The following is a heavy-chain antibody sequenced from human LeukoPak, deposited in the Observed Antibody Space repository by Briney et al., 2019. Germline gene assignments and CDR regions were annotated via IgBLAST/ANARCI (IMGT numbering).Heavy chain of an antibody. CDR1: GGTFSSYA. CDR3: ARDGRGGSSLY. CDR2: IIPIFGTA. Sequence: GASVKVSCKASGGTFSSYAISWVRQALGQGLEWMGGIIPIFGTANYAQKFQGRVTITADESTSTAYMELSSLRSEDTAVYYCARDGRGGSSLYWGQGTLVTVSS. V-gene: IGHV1-69*13. D-gene: IGHD1-26*01. J-gene: IGHJ4*02.